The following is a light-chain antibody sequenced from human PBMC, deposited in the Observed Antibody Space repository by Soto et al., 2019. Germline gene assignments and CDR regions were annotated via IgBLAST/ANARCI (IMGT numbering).Light chain of an antibody. CDR1: QSVRSY. CDR2: DAS. V-gene: IGKV3-11*01. CDR3: QQRANWPAT. Sequence: EIVLAPSPATLSLSPGERVTLTCRASQSVRSYLAWYQQKPGQAPRLLIYDASNRATGIPARFSGSGSGTDFTLTISSLEPEDFAVYYCQQRANWPATFGQGTRLEIK. J-gene: IGKJ5*01.